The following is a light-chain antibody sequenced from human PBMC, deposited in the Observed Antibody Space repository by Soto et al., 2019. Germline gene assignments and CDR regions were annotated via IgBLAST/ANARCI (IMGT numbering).Light chain of an antibody. J-gene: IGKJ1*01. Sequence: IVMTQSPATLSVSPGERATLSCRASQSVNSNLAWFQQKPGQAPRLLIFHASVRATGIPARFSGSGSGTEFTLTISSLQSEDFAVYYCQQYNDWPWAFGQGAKVVI. V-gene: IGKV3-15*01. CDR3: QQYNDWPWA. CDR1: QSVNSN. CDR2: HAS.